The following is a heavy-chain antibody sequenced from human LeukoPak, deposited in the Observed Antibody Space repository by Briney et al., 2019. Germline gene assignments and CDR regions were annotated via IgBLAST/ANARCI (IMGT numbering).Heavy chain of an antibody. CDR1: GFTFSSYD. CDR2: IRPSGDNT. D-gene: IGHD6-19*01. J-gene: IGHJ5*02. V-gene: IGHV3-23*01. Sequence: GGSLRLSCAASGFTFSSYDMTWVRQAPGRGPEWVSSIRPSGDNTYYGDSVKGRFTISRDNSKNTVYLQMNNMGVDDTAVYYCARVAGWHWFDPWGQGTLVTVSS. CDR3: ARVAGWHWFDP.